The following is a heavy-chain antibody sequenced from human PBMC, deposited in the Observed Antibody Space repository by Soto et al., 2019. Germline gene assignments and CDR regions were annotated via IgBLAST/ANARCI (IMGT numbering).Heavy chain of an antibody. CDR1: GYTLTELS. CDR2: FDPEDGET. Sequence: GASVKVSCKVSGYTLTELSMHWVRQAPGKGLEWMGGFDPEDGETIYAQKFQGRVTMTEDTSTDTAYMELSRLRSEDAAVYYCATVKSDSGYDPGLRDYYFDYWGQGTLVTVS. CDR3: ATVKSDSGYDPGLRDYYFDY. V-gene: IGHV1-24*01. J-gene: IGHJ4*02. D-gene: IGHD5-12*01.